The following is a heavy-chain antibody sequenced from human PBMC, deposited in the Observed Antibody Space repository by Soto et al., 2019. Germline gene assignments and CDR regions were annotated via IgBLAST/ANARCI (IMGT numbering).Heavy chain of an antibody. D-gene: IGHD1-1*01. J-gene: IGHJ5*02. CDR3: SRGIDAYKGGRT. CDR1: DESLSGYY. V-gene: IGHV4-34*02. CDR2: IHPSGST. Sequence: QVQLQQWGAGLLKPSETLSLTCAVYDESLSGYYYTWTRQPPGKGLEWIGEIHPSGSTHYNPSLTKRLPRSQDTSKKQPSLTLISVTAADTAVYYCSRGIDAYKGGRTWGQGTLVTVSS.